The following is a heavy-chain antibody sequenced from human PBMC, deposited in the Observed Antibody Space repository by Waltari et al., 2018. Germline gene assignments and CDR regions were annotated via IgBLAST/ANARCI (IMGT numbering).Heavy chain of an antibody. CDR1: GGTISSYY. V-gene: IGHV4-59*08. CDR2: IYYGGST. J-gene: IGHJ3*02. D-gene: IGHD3-9*01. Sequence: QVQLQESGPGLVKPSETLSLTCTVSGGTISSYYWSWFRQPPGKELTWIGYIYYGGSTNYTPSPRSRVTIAVDTSKNHFPLKLSFVTAAATALYYCARHLSGSGAVDIWCQGTMVTVSS. CDR3: ARHLSGSGAVDI.